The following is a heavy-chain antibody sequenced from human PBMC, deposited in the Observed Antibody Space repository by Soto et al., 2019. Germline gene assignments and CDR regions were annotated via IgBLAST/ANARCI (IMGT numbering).Heavy chain of an antibody. CDR2: IYYSGST. Sequence: QVQLQESGPGLVKPSETLSLTCTVSGGSISPYYWSWIRQPPGKGLEWIGFIYYSGSTNYNPSLTSRVTXSVSPXXNQFSLMLTSVTAADTAVYYCARPRSSGYAGEFDYWGQGTLVTVSS. CDR1: GGSISPYY. J-gene: IGHJ4*02. CDR3: ARPRSSGYAGEFDY. V-gene: IGHV4-59*01. D-gene: IGHD3-22*01.